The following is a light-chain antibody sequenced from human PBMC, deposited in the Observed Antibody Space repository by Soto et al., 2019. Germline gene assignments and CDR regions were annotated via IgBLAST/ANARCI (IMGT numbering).Light chain of an antibody. Sequence: SPLCQPASLTVPPCRSLTIPCTGTSRDVGSYNLVSWYQQHPGKAPKLMIYDVTNRPSGVSNRFSGSKSGNTASLTISGLQAEDEADYYCCSYTTSNTRQIVFGTGTKVTVL. V-gene: IGLV2-14*02. CDR1: SRDVGSYNL. CDR2: DVT. CDR3: CSYTTSNTRQIV. J-gene: IGLJ1*01.